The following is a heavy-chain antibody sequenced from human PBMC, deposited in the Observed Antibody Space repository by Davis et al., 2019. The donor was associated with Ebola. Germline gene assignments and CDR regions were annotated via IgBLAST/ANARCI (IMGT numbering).Heavy chain of an antibody. V-gene: IGHV4-59*01. CDR1: GGSMSPYY. D-gene: IGHD5-18*01. Sequence: MPSETLSLTCTVSGGSMSPYYWSWIRQPPGKGLEWIGYIYYSGNTTFNPSLKGRVTISVDTSKNQFSLNLDSMTAADTAVYYCARGQRGYSFWGRGTLVIVSS. CDR2: IYYSGNT. J-gene: IGHJ4*02. CDR3: ARGQRGYSF.